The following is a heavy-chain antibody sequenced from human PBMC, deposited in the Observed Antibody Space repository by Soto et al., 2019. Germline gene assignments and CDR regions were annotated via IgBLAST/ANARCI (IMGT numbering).Heavy chain of an antibody. D-gene: IGHD5-12*01. J-gene: IGHJ4*02. CDR1: GFTFSSYW. Sequence: PGGSLRLSCAASGFTFSSYWMSWVRQAPGKGLEWVANIKQDGSEKYYVDSVKGRFTISRDNAKNSLYPQMNSLRAEDTAVYYCARVPFTSVDIVATILGAYFDYWGQGTLVTVSS. CDR2: IKQDGSEK. V-gene: IGHV3-7*01. CDR3: ARVPFTSVDIVATILGAYFDY.